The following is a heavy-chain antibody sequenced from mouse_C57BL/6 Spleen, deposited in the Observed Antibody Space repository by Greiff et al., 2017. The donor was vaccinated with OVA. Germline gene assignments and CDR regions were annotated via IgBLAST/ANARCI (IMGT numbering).Heavy chain of an antibody. V-gene: IGHV1-61*01. CDR1: GYTFTSYW. CDR3: ARGYHFDY. D-gene: IGHD1-2*01. CDR2: IYPSDSET. J-gene: IGHJ2*01. Sequence: VQLQQPGAELVRPGSSVKLSCKASGYTFTSYWMDWVKQRPGQGLEWIGNIYPSDSETHYNQKFKDKATLTVDKSSSTAYMQLSSLTSEDSAVYYCARGYHFDYWGQGTTLTVSS.